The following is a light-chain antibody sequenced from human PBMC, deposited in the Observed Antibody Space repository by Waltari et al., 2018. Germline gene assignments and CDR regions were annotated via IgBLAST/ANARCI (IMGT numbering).Light chain of an antibody. CDR3: SSFAGSSTL. CDR1: SSDVGSYNL. Sequence: QSALTQPASVSGSPGQSITISCTGTSSDVGSYNLVSWYQQYPGKAPKLMIYEGTERPSGVSHRFSGSKSGNTASLTISGLQAEDEADYYCSSFAGSSTLFGGGTKLTVL. V-gene: IGLV2-23*01. CDR2: EGT. J-gene: IGLJ2*01.